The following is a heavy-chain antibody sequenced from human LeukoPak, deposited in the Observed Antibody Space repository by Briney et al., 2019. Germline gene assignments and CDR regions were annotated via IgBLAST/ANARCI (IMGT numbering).Heavy chain of an antibody. V-gene: IGHV4-31*03. CDR3: ARVLSGSGLIDY. D-gene: IGHD3-10*01. J-gene: IGHJ4*02. CDR2: IYYSGST. CDR1: GGSISSGGYY. Sequence: SETLSLTCTVSGGSISSGGYYWSWIRQHPGKGLEWIGYIYYSGSTYYNPSLKSRVTISVDTSKNQFSLKLSSVTAADTAVYYCARVLSGSGLIDYWGQGTLVTVSS.